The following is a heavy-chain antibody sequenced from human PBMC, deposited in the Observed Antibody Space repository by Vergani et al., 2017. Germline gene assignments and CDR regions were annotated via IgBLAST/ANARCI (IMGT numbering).Heavy chain of an antibody. CDR2: ISYDGSNK. Sequence: VQLVESGGGVVQPGRSLRLSCAASGFTFSSYGMHWVRQAPGKGLEWVAVISYDGSNKYYADSVKGRFTISRDNSKNTLYLQMNSLRAEDTAVYYCARDAETDYYYYGMDVWGQGTTVTVSS. V-gene: IGHV3-30*03. D-gene: IGHD1-14*01. J-gene: IGHJ6*02. CDR1: GFTFSSYG. CDR3: ARDAETDYYYYGMDV.